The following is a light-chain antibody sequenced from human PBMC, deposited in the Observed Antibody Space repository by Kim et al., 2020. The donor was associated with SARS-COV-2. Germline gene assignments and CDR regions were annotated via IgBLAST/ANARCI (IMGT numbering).Light chain of an antibody. CDR3: AAWDGILKSRL. CDR2: SNN. Sequence: QSVLTQPPSASGTPGQRVTISCSGSSSNIGSNPVNWYQQLPGTAPKLLIYSNNQRPSGVPDRFSGSKSGTSASLAISGLQSEDEADYYCAAWDGILKSRLFGGGTQLTVL. J-gene: IGLJ2*01. V-gene: IGLV1-44*01. CDR1: SSNIGSNP.